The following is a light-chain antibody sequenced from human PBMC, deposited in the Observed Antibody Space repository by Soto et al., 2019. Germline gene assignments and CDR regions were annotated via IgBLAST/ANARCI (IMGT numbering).Light chain of an antibody. CDR3: QQYNNWPPWIT. CDR2: GAS. CDR1: QSVSSN. J-gene: IGKJ5*01. V-gene: IGKV3-15*01. Sequence: EIVMTQSPATLSVSPGERATLSCRASQSVSSNLAWYQQKPGQAPRLLIYGASTRATGIPARFSGGGSGTEFTLTISSLQSEDFAVYYCQQYNNWPPWITFGQGTRLEIK.